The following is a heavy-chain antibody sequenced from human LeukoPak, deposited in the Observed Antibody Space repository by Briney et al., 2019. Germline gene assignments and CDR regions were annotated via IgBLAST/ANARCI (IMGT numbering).Heavy chain of an antibody. J-gene: IGHJ4*02. CDR3: TTGSAVAGTWGY. D-gene: IGHD6-19*01. CDR2: IKSKTDGGTT. V-gene: IGHV3-15*01. Sequence: GGSLRLSCAASGFIFGKAWMSWVRQAPGKGLEWVGRIKSKTDGGTTDYAAPVKGRFTISRDDSKNTLYLQMNSLKTEDTAVYYCTTGSAVAGTWGYWGQGTLVTVSS. CDR1: GFIFGKAW.